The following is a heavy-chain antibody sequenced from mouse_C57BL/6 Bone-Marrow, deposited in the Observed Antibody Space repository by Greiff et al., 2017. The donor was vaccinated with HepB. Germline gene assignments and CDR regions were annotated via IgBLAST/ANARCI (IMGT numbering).Heavy chain of an antibody. V-gene: IGHV5-4*01. CDR2: ISDGGSYT. Sequence: EVKVVESGGGLVKPGGSLKLSCAASGFTFSSYAMSWVRQTPEKRLEWVATISDGGSYTYYPDNVKGRFTISRDNAKNNLYLQMSDLKSEDTAMYYCARDYDYDVNWYFDVWGTGTTVTVSS. CDR1: GFTFSSYA. D-gene: IGHD2-4*01. J-gene: IGHJ1*03. CDR3: ARDYDYDVNWYFDV.